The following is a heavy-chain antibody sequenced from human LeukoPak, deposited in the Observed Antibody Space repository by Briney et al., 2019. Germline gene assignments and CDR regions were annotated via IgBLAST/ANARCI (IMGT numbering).Heavy chain of an antibody. V-gene: IGHV1-18*01. J-gene: IGHJ5*02. CDR2: ISAYNGNT. D-gene: IGHD2-15*01. CDR3: ARGGGYCSGGSCPSAGSWFDP. CDR1: GYTFTSYG. Sequence: GASVTVSCKASGYTFTSYGISWVRQAPGQGLEWMGWISAYNGNTNYAQKLQGRVTMTTDTSTSTAYMELRSLRSEDTAVYYCARGGGYCSGGSCPSAGSWFDPWGQGTLVTVSS.